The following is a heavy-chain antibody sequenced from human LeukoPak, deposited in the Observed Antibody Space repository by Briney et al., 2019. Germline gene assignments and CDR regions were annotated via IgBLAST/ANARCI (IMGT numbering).Heavy chain of an antibody. CDR1: GFTFDEYA. J-gene: IGHJ4*02. V-gene: IGHV3-9*01. CDR3: AKGPLYYYDSTGRIDY. CDR2: ISWNSGSI. Sequence: SLRPSCAASGFTFDEYAMHWVRQAPGKGLEWVSGISWNSGSIGYADSVKGRFTISRDNAKNSLYLQMNSLRAEDTALYYCAKGPLYYYDSTGRIDYWGQGTLVTVSS. D-gene: IGHD3-22*01.